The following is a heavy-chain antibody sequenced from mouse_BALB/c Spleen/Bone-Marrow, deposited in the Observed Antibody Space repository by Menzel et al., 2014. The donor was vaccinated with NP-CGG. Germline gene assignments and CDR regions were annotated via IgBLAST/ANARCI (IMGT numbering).Heavy chain of an antibody. J-gene: IGHJ2*01. D-gene: IGHD2-4*01. CDR2: INPSNGRT. CDR1: GYTFTSYW. CDR3: ARERYDYDWKDY. Sequence: LQQPGAELVKPGASVKLSCKASGYTFTSYWMHWVKQRPGQGLEWIGEINPSNGRTNYNEKFKSKATLTVDKSSSTAYMQLSSLTSEDSAVYYCARERYDYDWKDYWGQGTTLTVSS. V-gene: IGHV1S81*02.